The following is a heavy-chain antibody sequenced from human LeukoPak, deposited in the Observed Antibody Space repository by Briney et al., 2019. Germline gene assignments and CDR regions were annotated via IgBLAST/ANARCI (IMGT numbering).Heavy chain of an antibody. Sequence: GASVKVSFKASGYSFISCSITWVRQAPGQGREWMGWISGYNGKTKYAEKFQGRVTLTTDTSTSTAYMEMRSLRHDDTAIYYCARGLQWNYDLGWVAPWGQGTLVAVSS. CDR1: GYSFISCS. D-gene: IGHD1-7*01. J-gene: IGHJ5*02. CDR3: ARGLQWNYDLGWVAP. CDR2: ISGYNGKT. V-gene: IGHV1-18*01.